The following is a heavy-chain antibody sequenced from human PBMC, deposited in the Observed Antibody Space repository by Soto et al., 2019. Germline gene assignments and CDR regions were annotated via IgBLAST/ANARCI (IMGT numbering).Heavy chain of an antibody. CDR1: GFTFSSYA. D-gene: IGHD6-19*01. V-gene: IGHV3-23*01. CDR3: AKDLYSSGWYGFDY. Sequence: PVGSLRLSCAASGFTFSSYAMSWVRQAPGKGLEWVSAISGSGGSTYYADSVKGRFTISRDNSKNTLYLQMNSLRAEDTAVYYCAKDLYSSGWYGFDYWGQGTLVTVSS. J-gene: IGHJ4*02. CDR2: ISGSGGST.